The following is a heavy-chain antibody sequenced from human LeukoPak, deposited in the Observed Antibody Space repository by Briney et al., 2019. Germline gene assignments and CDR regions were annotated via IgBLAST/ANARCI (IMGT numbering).Heavy chain of an antibody. J-gene: IGHJ4*02. CDR1: GGTFSSYA. Sequence: ASVKVSCKASGGTFSSYAISWVRQAPGQGLEWMGGIIPIFGTANYAQKFQGRVTITADKSTSTAYMELSSLRSDDTAVYYCARAETGPIDYWGQGTLVTVSS. D-gene: IGHD1-14*01. CDR3: ARAETGPIDY. V-gene: IGHV1-69*06. CDR2: IIPIFGTA.